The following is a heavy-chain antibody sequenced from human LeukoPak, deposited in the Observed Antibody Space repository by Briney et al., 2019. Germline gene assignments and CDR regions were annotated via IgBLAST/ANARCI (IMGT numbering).Heavy chain of an antibody. D-gene: IGHD2-15*01. V-gene: IGHV3-11*01. Sequence: PGGSLRLSCAASGFTFSDFYMTWIRQAPGKGLEWVSYSSNGGSTIYYADSVKGRFTISRDNSKNMVYLQMNNLRADDTAVYYCAKSVVVITFRFDDWGQGALVTVSS. J-gene: IGHJ4*02. CDR2: SSNGGSTI. CDR1: GFTFSDFY. CDR3: AKSVVVITFRFDD.